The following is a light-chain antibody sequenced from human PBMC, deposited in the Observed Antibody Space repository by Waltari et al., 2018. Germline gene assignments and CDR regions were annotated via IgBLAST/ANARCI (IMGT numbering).Light chain of an antibody. J-gene: IGKJ2*02. CDR3: QQYYTTPCT. CDR1: QGVLSGINSNNY. CDR2: LAS. V-gene: IGKV4-1*01. Sequence: DIVLTQSPDSLALSLGGRATICCRSSQGVLSGINSNNYSAWYQQRPGQPPKLHFYLASTRVSGVPDRFDGSGSGTDFTLTISSLQAEDLAVYYCQQYYTTPCTFGQGTRLEIK.